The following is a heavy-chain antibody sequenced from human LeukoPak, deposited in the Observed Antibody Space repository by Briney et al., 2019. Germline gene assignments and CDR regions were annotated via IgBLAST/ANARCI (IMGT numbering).Heavy chain of an antibody. D-gene: IGHD3-22*01. Sequence: SETLSLTCAVYGGSFSGYYWSWIRQPPGKGLEWIGYIYYSGSTNYNPSLKSRVTISVDTSKNQFSLKLSSVTAADTAVYYCARAVYDSSGYYPRHWGQGTLVTVSS. CDR2: IYYSGST. CDR3: ARAVYDSSGYYPRH. J-gene: IGHJ4*02. V-gene: IGHV4-59*01. CDR1: GGSFSGYY.